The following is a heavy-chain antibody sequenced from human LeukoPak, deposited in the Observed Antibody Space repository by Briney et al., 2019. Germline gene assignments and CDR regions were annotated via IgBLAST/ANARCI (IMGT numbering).Heavy chain of an antibody. CDR1: GFTFSSYS. D-gene: IGHD2-21*01. V-gene: IGHV3-7*04. CDR3: VRGDWYFES. J-gene: IGHJ4*02. CDR2: VDRDGTER. Sequence: GGSLRLSCAASGFTFSSYSMTWVRQAPGKGLQWVANVDRDGTERHFLDSVEGRFTIPRDNAKKSLYLQMSSLRPQDTAVYFCVRGDWYFESWGQGTLVTVSS.